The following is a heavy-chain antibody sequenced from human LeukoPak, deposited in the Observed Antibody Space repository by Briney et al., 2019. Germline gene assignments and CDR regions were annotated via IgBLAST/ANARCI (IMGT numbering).Heavy chain of an antibody. CDR1: GFTFSNYS. Sequence: PGGSLRLSCAASGFTFSNYSLNWVRQAPGKGLEWVANIKQDGSEKYYVDSVKGRFTISRDNAKNSLYLQMNSLRAEDTAVYYCARDQVAAAAPWGQGTLVTVSS. CDR3: ARDQVAAAAP. CDR2: IKQDGSEK. D-gene: IGHD6-13*01. V-gene: IGHV3-7*01. J-gene: IGHJ5*02.